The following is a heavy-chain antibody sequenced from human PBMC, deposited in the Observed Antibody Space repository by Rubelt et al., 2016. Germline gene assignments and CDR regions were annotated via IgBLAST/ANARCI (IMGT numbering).Heavy chain of an antibody. V-gene: IGHV3-23*01. D-gene: IGHD4-23*01. J-gene: IGHJ3*02. CDR2: IRGSGGST. Sequence: GGGLEWVSLIRGSGGSTYYADSVKGRFTISRDNSKNTLYLQMNNLRAEDTAVYYCAKEHGGNPIGNAFDIWGQGTMVTVSS. CDR3: AKEHGGNPIGNAFDI.